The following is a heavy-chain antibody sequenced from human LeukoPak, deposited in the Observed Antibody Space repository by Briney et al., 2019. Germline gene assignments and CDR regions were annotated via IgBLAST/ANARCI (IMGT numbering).Heavy chain of an antibody. CDR3: AKLIETAATGN. CDR2: IRSKAYGGTT. D-gene: IGHD2-15*01. CDR1: GFTFGDYA. Sequence: GGSLRLSCTASGFTFGDYAMSWVRQAPGKGLEWVGFIRSKAYGGTTEYAASVKGRFTISRDDSKSIAYLQMNSLKTEDTAVYYCAKLIETAATGNWGQGTLVTVSS. V-gene: IGHV3-49*04. J-gene: IGHJ4*02.